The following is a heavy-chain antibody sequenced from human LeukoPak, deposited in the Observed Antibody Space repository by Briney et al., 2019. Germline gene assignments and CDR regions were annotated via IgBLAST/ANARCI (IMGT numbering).Heavy chain of an antibody. D-gene: IGHD3-16*01. Sequence: GGSLRLSCAASGFTFDDYAMHWVRQAPGKGLEWVSGITWNSDNIEYADSVKGRFTISRDNAKNSLYLQMNSLRAEDMALYYCAKSGGGSYIDYWGQGTLVTVSS. CDR3: AKSGGGSYIDY. CDR2: ITWNSDNI. V-gene: IGHV3-9*03. J-gene: IGHJ4*02. CDR1: GFTFDDYA.